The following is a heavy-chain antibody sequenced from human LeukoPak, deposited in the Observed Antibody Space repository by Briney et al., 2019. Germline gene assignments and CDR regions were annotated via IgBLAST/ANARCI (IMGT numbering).Heavy chain of an antibody. V-gene: IGHV3-23*01. Sequence: PGGALRLSCTASGFIFSISAMSWVRQTPGKGLEWVSGNRGGGGTTDYADSVKGRFTISRDNSKNTFYLHMNSLRVEDTALYYCARILDDAGYYAPAMWGQGTLVTVSS. CDR1: GFIFSISA. CDR2: NRGGGGTT. J-gene: IGHJ4*02. CDR3: ARILDDAGYYAPAM. D-gene: IGHD3-22*01.